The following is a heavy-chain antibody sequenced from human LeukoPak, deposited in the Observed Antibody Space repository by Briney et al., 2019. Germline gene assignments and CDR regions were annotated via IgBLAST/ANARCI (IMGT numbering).Heavy chain of an antibody. V-gene: IGHV3-21*01. Sequence: KTGGSLRLSCAASGFTFSSYSMNWVRQAPGKGLEWVSSISSSSSYIYYADSVKGRFTISRDNAKNSLYLQMNSLRAEDTAVYYCASYCSSTSCYAGIDPWGQGTLVTVSS. CDR2: ISSSSSYI. D-gene: IGHD2-2*01. CDR1: GFTFSSYS. J-gene: IGHJ5*02. CDR3: ASYCSSTSCYAGIDP.